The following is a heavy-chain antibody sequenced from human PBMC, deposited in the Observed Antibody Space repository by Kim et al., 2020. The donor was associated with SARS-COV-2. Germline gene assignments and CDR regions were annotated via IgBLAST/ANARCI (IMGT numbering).Heavy chain of an antibody. D-gene: IGHD3-9*01. CDR2: IDPSDSYT. CDR3: AIYVLRYFDWTEKAWAAFDI. J-gene: IGHJ3*02. V-gene: IGHV5-10-1*01. Sequence: GESLKISCKGSGYSFTSYWISWVRQMPGKGLEWMGRIDPSDSYTNYSPSFQGHVTISADKSISTAYLQWSSLKASDTAMYYCAIYVLRYFDWTEKAWAAFDIWGQGTMVTVSS. CDR1: GYSFTSYW.